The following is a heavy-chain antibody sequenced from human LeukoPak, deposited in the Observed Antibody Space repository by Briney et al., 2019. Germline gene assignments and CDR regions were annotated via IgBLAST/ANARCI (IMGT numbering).Heavy chain of an antibody. CDR1: GFTFSSYG. V-gene: IGHV3-30*18. Sequence: SGGSLRLSCAASGFTFSSYGMHWVRQAPGKGLEWVAVISYDGSNKYYADSVKGRFTISRDNSKNTLYLQMNSLRAEDMAVYYCAKSERFDPWGQGTLVTVSS. CDR2: ISYDGSNK. J-gene: IGHJ5*02. CDR3: AKSERFDP.